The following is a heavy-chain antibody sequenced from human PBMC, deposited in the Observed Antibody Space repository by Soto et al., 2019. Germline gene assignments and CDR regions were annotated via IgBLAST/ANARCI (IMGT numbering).Heavy chain of an antibody. V-gene: IGHV1-58*01. CDR2: IVVGSGNT. CDR1: GFTFTSSA. CDR3: AADQEYSGYSYYYYGMDV. Sequence: GASVKVSCKASGFTFTSSAVQWVRQARGQRLEWIGWIVVGSGNTNYAQKFQERVTITRDMSTSTAYMELSSLRSEDTAVYYCAADQEYSGYSYYYYGMDVWGQGTTVTVSS. D-gene: IGHD5-12*01. J-gene: IGHJ6*02.